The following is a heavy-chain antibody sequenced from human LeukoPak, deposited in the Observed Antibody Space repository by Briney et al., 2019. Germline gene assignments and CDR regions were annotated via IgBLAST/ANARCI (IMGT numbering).Heavy chain of an antibody. J-gene: IGHJ4*02. V-gene: IGHV1-8*01. CDR3: VRVLSLRSYDSSGYYFDF. CDR2: LNPNSGNT. CDR1: GYTFTSYD. D-gene: IGHD3-22*01. Sequence: ASVKVSCKTSGYTFTSYDISWVRQATGQGLEWMGWLNPNSGNTGFAQKFQGRVTITRNTAISTAYMELSSLRSEDTAVYYCVRVLSLRSYDSSGYYFDFWGQGTLVTVSS.